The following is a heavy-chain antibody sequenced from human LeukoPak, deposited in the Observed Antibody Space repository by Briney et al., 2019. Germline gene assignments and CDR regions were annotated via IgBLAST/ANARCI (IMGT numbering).Heavy chain of an antibody. CDR2: ISPSDSTT. D-gene: IGHD4-17*01. CDR3: ARHHDYGDYGCFDY. CDR1: GYSFSSYW. Sequence: GEFLKISCKGPGYSFSSYWIGWVRQMPGKGLEWMGIISPSDSTTRYSPSFQGQVTISADKSIRTAYLQWSSLKASDTAIYYCARHHDYGDYGCFDYWGQGTLVTVSS. J-gene: IGHJ4*02. V-gene: IGHV5-51*01.